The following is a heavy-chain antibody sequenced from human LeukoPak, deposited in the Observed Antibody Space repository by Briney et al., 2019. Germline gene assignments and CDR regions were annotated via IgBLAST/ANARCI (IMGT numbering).Heavy chain of an antibody. J-gene: IGHJ4*02. V-gene: IGHV3-48*04. CDR2: ISSSSSTI. CDR3: VSFYETY. D-gene: IGHD2/OR15-2a*01. Sequence: GGSLRLSCAASGFTFSNYWMGWVRQAPGKGLEWVSYISSSSSTIYYADSVKGRFTISKDNAKNTVYLQMNSLRAEDTAVYYCVSFYETYWGRGTLVTVSS. CDR1: GFTFSNYW.